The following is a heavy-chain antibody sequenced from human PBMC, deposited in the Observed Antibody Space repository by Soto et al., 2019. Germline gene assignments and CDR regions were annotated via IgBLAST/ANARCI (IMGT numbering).Heavy chain of an antibody. CDR3: ARESDRFLEWLPQGRDYGMDI. Sequence: ASLKVSCKASGYTFTIYGISWVRQAPGQGLEWMGWISAYNGNTNYAQKLQGRVTMTTDTSTSTAYMELRSLRSDDTAVYYCARESDRFLEWLPQGRDYGMDIWGQGTTVTVSS. CDR1: GYTFTIYG. CDR2: ISAYNGNT. D-gene: IGHD3-3*01. V-gene: IGHV1-18*01. J-gene: IGHJ6*02.